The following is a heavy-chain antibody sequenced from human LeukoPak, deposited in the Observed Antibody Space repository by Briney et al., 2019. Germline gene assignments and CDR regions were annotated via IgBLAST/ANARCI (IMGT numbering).Heavy chain of an antibody. Sequence: SSETLSLTCTVSGGSISSSSYYWGWIRQPPGKGLEWIGSIYYSGSTYYNPSLKSRVTISVDTSKNQFSLKLSSVTAADTALYYCAKEPRIVAETGGWGQGTLVTVSS. J-gene: IGHJ4*02. CDR3: AKEPRIVAETGG. D-gene: IGHD6-13*01. CDR1: GGSISSSSYY. CDR2: IYYSGST. V-gene: IGHV4-39*07.